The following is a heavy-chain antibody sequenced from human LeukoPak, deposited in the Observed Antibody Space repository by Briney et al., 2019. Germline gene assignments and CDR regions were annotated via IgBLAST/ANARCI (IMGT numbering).Heavy chain of an antibody. CDR3: ARDTNDFWSGGNDAFDI. D-gene: IGHD3-3*01. Sequence: GSLRLSCAASGFTFSPYTMTWVRQAPGKGLEWVSSISSSSSYVYYADSVKGRFTISRDNAESSLFLQMNSLRAEDTAVYYCARDTNDFWSGGNDAFDIWGQGTMVTVSS. CDR2: ISSSSSYV. V-gene: IGHV3-21*01. CDR1: GFTFSPYT. J-gene: IGHJ3*02.